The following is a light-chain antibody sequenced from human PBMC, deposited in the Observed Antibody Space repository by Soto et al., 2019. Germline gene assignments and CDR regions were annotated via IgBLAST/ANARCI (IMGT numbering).Light chain of an antibody. CDR1: NIGSKN. V-gene: IGLV3-9*01. J-gene: IGLJ1*01. CDR2: RDS. CDR3: QVWDSSTSNYV. Sequence: SSELTQPLSVSVALGQTARITCGGNNIGSKNVHWYQQKPGQAPVLVIYRDSNRPSGIPERFSGSNSGNTATLTISRAQAGDEADYYCQVWDSSTSNYVFGTGTKLTVL.